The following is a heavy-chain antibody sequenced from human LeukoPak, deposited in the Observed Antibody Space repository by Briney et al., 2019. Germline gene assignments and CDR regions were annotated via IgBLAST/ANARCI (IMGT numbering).Heavy chain of an antibody. V-gene: IGHV1-2*02. Sequence: ASVKVSCKASGYTFTGYYMHWVRQAPGQGLEWMGWINPNSGGTNYAQKFQGRVTMTRDTSISTAYMELSRLRSDDTAVYYCARRTDWGADAFDIWGQGTMVTVSS. CDR3: ARRTDWGADAFDI. J-gene: IGHJ3*02. D-gene: IGHD7-27*01. CDR1: GYTFTGYY. CDR2: INPNSGGT.